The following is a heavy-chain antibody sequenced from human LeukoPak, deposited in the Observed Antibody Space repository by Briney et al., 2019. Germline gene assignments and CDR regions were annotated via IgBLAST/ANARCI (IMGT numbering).Heavy chain of an antibody. CDR2: ISGSSTYI. D-gene: IGHD2-21*01. Sequence: GGSLRLSCAAYGFTFSSFSMNWVRQAPGEGLECVSSISGSSTYIYYADSVKGRFTISRDDAKNSLYLQMNSLRAEDTAVYFCARGLVRGARSAFDIWGQGTMVTVSS. V-gene: IGHV3-21*01. CDR3: ARGLVRGARSAFDI. J-gene: IGHJ3*02. CDR1: GFTFSSFS.